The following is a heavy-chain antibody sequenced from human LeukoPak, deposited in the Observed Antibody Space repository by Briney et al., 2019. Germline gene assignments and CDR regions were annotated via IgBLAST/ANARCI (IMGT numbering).Heavy chain of an antibody. Sequence: GGSLRLSCAASGFTVSSNYMSWVRQAPGKGLEWVSVIYSGGSTYYADSVKGRFTISRDNSKNTLYLQMNSLRAEDTAVYYCARDDSSGRYVEYWGQGTLVTVSS. V-gene: IGHV3-53*01. CDR3: ARDDSSGRYVEY. CDR1: GFTVSSNY. J-gene: IGHJ4*02. D-gene: IGHD6-19*01. CDR2: IYSGGST.